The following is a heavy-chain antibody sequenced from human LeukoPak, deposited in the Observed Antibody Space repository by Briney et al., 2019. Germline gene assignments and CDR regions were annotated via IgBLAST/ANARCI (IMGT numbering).Heavy chain of an antibody. V-gene: IGHV4-34*01. Sequence: SETLSLTCAVYGGSFSGYYWSWIRQPPGKGLEWIGEINHSGSTNYNPSLKSRVTISVDTSKNQFSLKLSSVTAADTAVYYCARPPLYSSSFFDYWGQGTLVTVSS. CDR1: GGSFSGYY. J-gene: IGHJ4*02. D-gene: IGHD6-6*01. CDR2: INHSGST. CDR3: ARPPLYSSSFFDY.